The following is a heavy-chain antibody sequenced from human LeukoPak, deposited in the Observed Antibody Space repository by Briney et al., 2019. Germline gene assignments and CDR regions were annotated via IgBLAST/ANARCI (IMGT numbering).Heavy chain of an antibody. V-gene: IGHV4-39*01. CDR2: IYYSGTT. CDR3: ARQNIRTSSSPFDS. J-gene: IGHJ4*02. Sequence: PSXTLSLTCTVSGGSISSSDHYWGWIRKPPGKGLEWIGSIYYSGTTYYNPSLKSRLTISIHTSKTQFSLRLSSVTAADTAVYYCARQNIRTSSSPFDSWGRGTLVTVSS. D-gene: IGHD6-6*01. CDR1: GGSISSSDHY.